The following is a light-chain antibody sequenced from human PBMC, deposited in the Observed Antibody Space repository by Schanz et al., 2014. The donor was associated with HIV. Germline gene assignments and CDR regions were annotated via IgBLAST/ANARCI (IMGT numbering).Light chain of an antibody. V-gene: IGLV1-44*01. CDR3: AAWDDSLNGWV. CDR1: SSNIGTNT. Sequence: QSVLTQPPSASGTPGQRVTISCSGSSSNIGTNTVNWSQQLPGTAPKLLIYNTYHRPSGVPDRFSGSKSGTSASLAISGLRSEDEADYHCAAWDDSLNGWVFGGGTKLTVL. J-gene: IGLJ3*02. CDR2: NTY.